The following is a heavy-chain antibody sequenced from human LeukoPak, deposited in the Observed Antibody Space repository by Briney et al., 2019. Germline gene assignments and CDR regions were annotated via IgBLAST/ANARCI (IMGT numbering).Heavy chain of an antibody. Sequence: GGSLRLSCAASGFTFSSYKMIWVRQAPGKGLEWLASIRSHNSDTYYADSLKGRFTISRDNSKNTLYLQMDNLSVDDTAVFYCVNGESFYGDYGFDYWGQGTLVTVSS. CDR1: GFTFSSYK. J-gene: IGHJ4*02. V-gene: IGHV3-30*02. CDR3: VNGESFYGDYGFDY. CDR2: IRSHNSDT. D-gene: IGHD4-17*01.